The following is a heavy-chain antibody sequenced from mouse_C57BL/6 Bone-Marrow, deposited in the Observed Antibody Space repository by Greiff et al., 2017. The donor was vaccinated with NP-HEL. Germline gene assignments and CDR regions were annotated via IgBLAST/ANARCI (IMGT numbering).Heavy chain of an antibody. V-gene: IGHV1-19*01. CDR3: ARGGYDGAY. CDR2: INPYNGGT. D-gene: IGHD2-2*01. CDR1: GYTFTDYY. J-gene: IGHJ3*01. Sequence: EVQLVESGPVLVKPGASVKMSCKASGYTFTDYYMNWVKQSHGKSLEWIGVINPYNGGTSYNQKFKGKATLTVDKSSSTAYMELNSLTSEDSAVYYCARGGYDGAYWGQGTLVTVSA.